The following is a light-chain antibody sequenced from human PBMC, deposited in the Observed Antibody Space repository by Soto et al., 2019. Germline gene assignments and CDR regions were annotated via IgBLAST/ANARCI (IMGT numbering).Light chain of an antibody. CDR2: LGS. Sequence: DVVMTQSPLSLPVTPGEPASISCKSSQSLLYSNGYNFLDWYLQKPGQSPQLLIYLGSNRASGAPDRLSGSGSGTYFTLNITRVEAEDVGLYYCMQARHIPFTFGPGTKVDIK. J-gene: IGKJ3*01. CDR3: MQARHIPFT. CDR1: QSLLYSNGYNF. V-gene: IGKV2-28*01.